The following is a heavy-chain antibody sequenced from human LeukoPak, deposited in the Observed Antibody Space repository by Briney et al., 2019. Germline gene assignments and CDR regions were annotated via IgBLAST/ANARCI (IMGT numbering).Heavy chain of an antibody. J-gene: IGHJ3*02. CDR2: INPNSGDT. Sequence: GASVKVSCKASGYXFTGYYIHWVRQAPGQGLEWVGWINPNSGDTHHAQNFQGRVTMTRDTSISTASMDLSRLRSDDTAVYYCARAPKNDAYDIWGRGTMVTVSS. CDR3: ARAPKNDAYDI. CDR1: GYXFTGYY. V-gene: IGHV1-2*02.